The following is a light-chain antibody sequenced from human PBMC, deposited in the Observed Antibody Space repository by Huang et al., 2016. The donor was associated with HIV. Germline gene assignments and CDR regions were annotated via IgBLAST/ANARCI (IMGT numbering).Light chain of an antibody. CDR1: QSVYASSTSKDY. V-gene: IGKV4-1*01. CDR3: QQYYSLPQT. CDR2: WAS. Sequence: DIIMSQSPESLTVSLGERATLNCRSSQSVYASSTSKDYMAWFQQKQGQHPKLLLFWASSREVGGPDRFSGSRSGTHFTLTIANLQPEDAAIYYCQQYYSLPQTFGQGTRV. J-gene: IGKJ1*01.